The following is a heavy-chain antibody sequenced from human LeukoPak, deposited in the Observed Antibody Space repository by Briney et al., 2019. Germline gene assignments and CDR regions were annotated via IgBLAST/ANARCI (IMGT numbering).Heavy chain of an antibody. CDR2: IYNSVST. V-gene: IGHV4-38-2*01. Sequence: SETLSLTCSVSGHSVSSGDYWGWIRQTPGKGLEWIASIYNSVSTHYNPSLRSRVTISVDTSKNQFSMKMTSVTAADTAVYYCARNNSGCCFDNWGPGAPLTVSS. CDR3: ARNNSGCCFDN. J-gene: IGHJ5*02. D-gene: IGHD6-19*01. CDR1: GHSVSSGDY.